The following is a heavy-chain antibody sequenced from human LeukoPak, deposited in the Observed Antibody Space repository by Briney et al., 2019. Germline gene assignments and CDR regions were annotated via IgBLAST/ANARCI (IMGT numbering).Heavy chain of an antibody. CDR1: EFSVGSNY. J-gene: IGHJ4*02. CDR2: IKQDGSEK. Sequence: GGSLRLSCAASEFSVGSNYMTWVRQAPGKGLEWVANIKQDGSEKYYVDSVKGRFTISRDNAKNSLYLQMNSLRAEDTAVYYCARVQWLASPLDYWGQGTLVTVSS. V-gene: IGHV3-7*01. CDR3: ARVQWLASPLDY. D-gene: IGHD6-19*01.